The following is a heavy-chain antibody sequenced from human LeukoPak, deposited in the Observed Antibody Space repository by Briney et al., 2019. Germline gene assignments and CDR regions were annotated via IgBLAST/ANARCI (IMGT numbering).Heavy chain of an antibody. J-gene: IGHJ4*02. CDR2: IENDGSGT. CDR3: ATSPLISLD. CDR1: GFIFSDYW. V-gene: IGHV3-74*01. Sequence: GGSLRLSCAASGFIFSDYWIHWVRQAPGKGLEWVSRIENDGSGTSYADSVKGRFNISRDDAKNTVYLQMNSLRVEDTAVYFCATSPLISLDWGQGTLVTVCS. D-gene: IGHD3-10*01.